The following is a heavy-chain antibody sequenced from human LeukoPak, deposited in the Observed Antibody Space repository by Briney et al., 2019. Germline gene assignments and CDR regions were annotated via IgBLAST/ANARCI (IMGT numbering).Heavy chain of an antibody. CDR1: GGSFSGYY. J-gene: IGHJ5*02. Sequence: PSETLSLTCAVYGGSFSGYYWSWIRQPPGKGLEWIGEINHSGSTNYNPSLKSRVTISVDTSKNQFSLKLSSVTAADTAVYYCARGGDIVVVVAASGWFDPWGQGTLVTVSS. V-gene: IGHV4-34*01. CDR2: INHSGST. D-gene: IGHD2-15*01. CDR3: ARGGDIVVVVAASGWFDP.